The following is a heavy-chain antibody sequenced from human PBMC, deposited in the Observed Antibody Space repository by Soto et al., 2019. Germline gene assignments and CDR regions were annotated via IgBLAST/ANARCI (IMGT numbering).Heavy chain of an antibody. D-gene: IGHD3-10*01. CDR1: GYIFTSYG. CDR2: ISVDSGNT. J-gene: IGHJ6*03. Sequence: QVQLVQSGAELKKPGASAKVSCKASGYIFTSYGISWVRQAPGQGLEWMAWISVDSGNTNYAQNFQGRVTMTTDTSASTAHMELRSLISDHTAVYYCARFNGSGTNYYMDVWGKGTTVIVSS. V-gene: IGHV1-18*01. CDR3: ARFNGSGTNYYMDV.